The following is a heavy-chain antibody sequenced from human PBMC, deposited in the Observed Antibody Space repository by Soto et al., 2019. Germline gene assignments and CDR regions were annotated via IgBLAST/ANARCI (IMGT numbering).Heavy chain of an antibody. CDR1: GFTFSSYA. D-gene: IGHD4-17*01. J-gene: IGHJ4*02. CDR2: ISYDGSNK. CDR3: ARDLVPHGDFERCFDY. Sequence: GGSLRLSCAASGFTFSSYAMHWVRQAPGKGLEWVAVISYDGSNKYYADSVKGRFTISRDNSKNTLYLQMNSLRAEDTAVYYCARDLVPHGDFERCFDYWGQGTLVTVSS. V-gene: IGHV3-30-3*01.